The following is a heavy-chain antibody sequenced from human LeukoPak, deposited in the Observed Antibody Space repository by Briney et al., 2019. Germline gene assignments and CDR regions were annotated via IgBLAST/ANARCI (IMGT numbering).Heavy chain of an antibody. CDR3: AIDECGGDCYSPVY. CDR2: ISGSGGSK. CDR1: GFIFCRYA. D-gene: IGHD2-21*02. V-gene: IGHV3-23*01. J-gene: IGHJ4*02. Sequence: PGGSLTLLCRASGFIFCRYAISWARQAPGRGLECVSAISGSGGSKYYAASVKGRFTISRDNSKNTLYLQMNSLRAEDTAVYYCAIDECGGDCYSPVYWGQGTLVTVSS.